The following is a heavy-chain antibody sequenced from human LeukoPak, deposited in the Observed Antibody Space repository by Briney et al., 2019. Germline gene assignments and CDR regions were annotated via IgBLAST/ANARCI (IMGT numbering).Heavy chain of an antibody. CDR1: GGTFSSYA. CDR3: ARGGHRCSSTSCDVVYAFDI. V-gene: IGHV1-69*13. CDR2: IIPIFGTA. J-gene: IGHJ3*02. D-gene: IGHD2-2*01. Sequence: VASVKVSCKASGGTFSSYAISWVRQAPGQGLEWMGGIIPIFGTANYAQKFQGRVTITADESTSTAYMELSSLRSEDTAVYYCARGGHRCSSTSCDVVYAFDIWGQGTMVTVSS.